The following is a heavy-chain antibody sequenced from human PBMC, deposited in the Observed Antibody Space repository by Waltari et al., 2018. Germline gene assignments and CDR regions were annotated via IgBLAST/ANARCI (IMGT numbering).Heavy chain of an antibody. CDR1: GGSFSGYY. D-gene: IGHD6-13*01. Sequence: QVQLQQWGAGLLKPSETLSLTCAVYGGSFSGYYWSWIRQPPGKGLEWIGYIYYSGSTNYNPSLKSRVTISVDTSKNQFSLKLSSVTAADTAVYYCARSGNSSSWYYAWYFDLWGRGTLVTVSS. V-gene: IGHV4-34*11. J-gene: IGHJ2*01. CDR3: ARSGNSSSWYYAWYFDL. CDR2: IYYSGST.